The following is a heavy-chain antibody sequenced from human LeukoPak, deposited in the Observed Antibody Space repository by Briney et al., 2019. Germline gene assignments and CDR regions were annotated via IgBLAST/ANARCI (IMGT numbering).Heavy chain of an antibody. V-gene: IGHV3-23*01. CDR2: ISGSGGST. CDR1: GFTFSSYA. D-gene: IGHD2-15*01. CDR3: ARAYCSGGSCYPYYFDY. Sequence: PGGSLRLSCAASGFTFSSYAMSWVRQAPGKGLEWVSAISGSGGSTYYADSVKGRFTISRDNSKNTLYLQMNSLRAEDTAVYYCARAYCSGGSCYPYYFDYWGQGTLVTVSS. J-gene: IGHJ4*02.